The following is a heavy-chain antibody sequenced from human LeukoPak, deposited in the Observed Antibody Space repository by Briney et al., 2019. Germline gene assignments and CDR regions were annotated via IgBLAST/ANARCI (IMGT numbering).Heavy chain of an antibody. J-gene: IGHJ5*02. CDR2: ISWNGVSN. CDR1: GFTFVVIS. CDR3: AKSRFGELLSHFDP. Sequence: SGGSLCSSVSAYGFTFVVISMHWVGQAPGKGWGGWLGISWNGVSNAYAASVKGRFTISRDNAKNSLYLQMNSLRAEDTALYYCAKSRFGELLSHFDPWGQGTLVTVSS. D-gene: IGHD3-10*01. V-gene: IGHV3-9*01.